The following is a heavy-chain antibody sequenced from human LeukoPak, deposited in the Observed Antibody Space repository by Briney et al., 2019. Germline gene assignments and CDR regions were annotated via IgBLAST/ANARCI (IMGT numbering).Heavy chain of an antibody. D-gene: IGHD1-14*01. CDR2: ISWYSGSI. Sequence: PGGSLRLSCGASGFTFDDYAMHWVRQAPGKGLEWVSGISWYSGSIGYADSVKGRFTISRDNAKNSLYLQMNSLRAEDMALYYCAKEFRTHDAFDIWGQGTMVTVSS. V-gene: IGHV3-9*03. J-gene: IGHJ3*02. CDR1: GFTFDDYA. CDR3: AKEFRTHDAFDI.